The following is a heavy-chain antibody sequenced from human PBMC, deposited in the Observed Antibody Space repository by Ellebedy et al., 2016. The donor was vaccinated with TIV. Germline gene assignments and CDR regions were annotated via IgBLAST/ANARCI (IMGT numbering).Heavy chain of an antibody. Sequence: SETLSLXXTVSGGSISPSFWRWVRQPAGGGLEWIGHISARGFTNYNPSVKSRITMSLDTSRNRFSLNLRSVTAADTAVYYCATERRSGYPDVAYYFDFWGQGTLVSVSS. CDR1: GGSISPSF. J-gene: IGHJ4*02. V-gene: IGHV4-4*07. D-gene: IGHD3-3*01. CDR3: ATERRSGYPDVAYYFDF. CDR2: ISARGFT.